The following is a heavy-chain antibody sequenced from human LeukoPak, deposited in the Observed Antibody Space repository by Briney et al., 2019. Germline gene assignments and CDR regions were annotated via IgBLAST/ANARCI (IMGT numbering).Heavy chain of an antibody. V-gene: IGHV3-7*01. D-gene: IGHD2-2*01. CDR1: GFTFGIYW. CDR2: IKQDGSEK. CDR3: ARDLFKLVVVPAASFNY. Sequence: GGSLRLSCAASGFTFGIYWMNWVRQAPGKGLEWVANIKQDGSEKYYVDSVKGRFTISRDNAKNSLYLQMNSLRAEDTAVYYCARDLFKLVVVPAASFNYWGQGTLVTVSS. J-gene: IGHJ4*02.